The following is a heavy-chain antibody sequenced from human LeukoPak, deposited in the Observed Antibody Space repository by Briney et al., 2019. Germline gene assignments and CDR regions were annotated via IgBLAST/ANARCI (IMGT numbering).Heavy chain of an antibody. CDR1: GDSTSSYY. V-gene: IGHV4-34*01. CDR3: ARAAVVPAAIDWFDP. CDR2: INHSGST. J-gene: IGHJ5*02. D-gene: IGHD2-2*02. Sequence: SETLSLTCTVSGDSTSSYYWSWIRQPPGKGLEWIGEINHSGSTNYNPSLKSRVTISVDTSKNQFSLKLSSVTAADTAVYYCARAAVVPAAIDWFDPWGQGTLVTVSS.